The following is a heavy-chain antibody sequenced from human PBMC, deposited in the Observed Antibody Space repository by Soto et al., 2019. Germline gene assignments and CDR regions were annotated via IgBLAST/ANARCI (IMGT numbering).Heavy chain of an antibody. Sequence: NPGGSLRLSCAASGFTFSNAWMSWVRQAPGKGLEWVGRIKSKTDGGTTDYAAPVKGRFTISRDDSKNTLYLQMNSLKTEDTAVYYCTTDRGKQQRGYYYYGMDVWGQGTTVTVSS. CDR3: TTDRGKQQRGYYYYGMDV. CDR1: GFTFSNAW. D-gene: IGHD6-13*01. CDR2: IKSKTDGGTT. V-gene: IGHV3-15*01. J-gene: IGHJ6*02.